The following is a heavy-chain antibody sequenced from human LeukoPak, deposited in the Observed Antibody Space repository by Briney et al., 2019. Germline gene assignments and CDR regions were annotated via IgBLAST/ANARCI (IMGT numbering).Heavy chain of an antibody. CDR3: ARAAYDSNGFTANHDY. CDR1: GFPFSTYS. CDR2: MSSDGSTQ. D-gene: IGHD3-22*01. J-gene: IGHJ4*02. Sequence: GRSPSLSCAASGFPFSTYSMHWVRQAPGKGLEWVAVMSSDGSTQYYAESVKGRFTISRDNSKNTLHLQMNNLRAEDTAVYYCARAAYDSNGFTANHDYWGQGTLVTVSS. V-gene: IGHV3-30*14.